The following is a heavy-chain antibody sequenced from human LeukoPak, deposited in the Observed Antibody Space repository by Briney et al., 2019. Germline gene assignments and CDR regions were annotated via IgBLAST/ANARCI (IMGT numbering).Heavy chain of an antibody. CDR1: GGSLSDDY. V-gene: IGHV4-34*01. D-gene: IGHD5-12*01. CDR3: ARDVRLRPRLAV. J-gene: IGHJ6*02. CDR2: INHSGTT. Sequence: PSETLSLPCAVYGGSLSDDYWSWIRQPPGKGLEWIGEINHSGTTNYNPSLKSRVTISVDTSKNQFSLKLSSVIAADTAVYYCARDVRLRPRLAVWGQGTTVTVSS.